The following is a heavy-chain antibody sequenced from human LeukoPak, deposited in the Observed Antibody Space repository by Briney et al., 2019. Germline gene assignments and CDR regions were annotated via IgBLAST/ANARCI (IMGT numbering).Heavy chain of an antibody. J-gene: IGHJ6*02. CDR1: GFTFSRYW. Sequence: GGSLRLSCAASGFTFSRYWMNWVRQAPGKGQVWVSRINSDGSTTRYADSVKGRFAISRDNAKNTMYLQMNSLRAEDTAVYYCARENFYGMDVWGQGTTVTVSS. V-gene: IGHV3-74*01. CDR3: ARENFYGMDV. CDR2: INSDGSTT.